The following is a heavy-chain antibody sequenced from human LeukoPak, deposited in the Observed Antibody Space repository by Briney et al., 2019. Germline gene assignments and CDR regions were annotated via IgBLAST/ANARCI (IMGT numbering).Heavy chain of an antibody. V-gene: IGHV4-59*08. D-gene: IGHD1-1*01. CDR1: GGFINSYY. CDR3: ARWATGSRYFDY. CDR2: IHYSGST. J-gene: IGHJ4*02. Sequence: PSETLSLTCTVSGGFINSYYWSWIRQPPGKGLEWIGYIHYSGSTYYNPSLKSRITISVDTSKNQFSLRLNSVTAADTAVYYCARWATGSRYFDYWGQGTLVTVSS.